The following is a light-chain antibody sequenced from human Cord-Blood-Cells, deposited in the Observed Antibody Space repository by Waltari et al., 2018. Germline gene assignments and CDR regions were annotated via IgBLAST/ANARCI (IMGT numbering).Light chain of an antibody. J-gene: IGKJ4*01. CDR1: QGISSW. Sequence: DIQMPQSPSSLSASVGARVTITCRASQGISSWLARYQQKPAKAPKSLIYDASSLQSGVPSRFSGSGSGTDFTLTISSLQPEDFATYYCQQYNSYPRVTFGGGTKVEIK. CDR3: QQYNSYPRVT. CDR2: DAS. V-gene: IGKV1D-16*01.